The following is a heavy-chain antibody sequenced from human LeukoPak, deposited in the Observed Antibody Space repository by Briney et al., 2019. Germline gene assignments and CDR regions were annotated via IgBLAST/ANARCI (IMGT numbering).Heavy chain of an antibody. D-gene: IGHD3-10*01. Sequence: GGSLRLSCAASGFTFSSYAMSWVRQAPGKGLEWVSAISGSGGSTYYADSVKGRFTISRDNSKNTLYLQMNSLRAEDTAVYYCAKVPNYYGSGSFPRAFDYWGQGTLVTVSS. J-gene: IGHJ4*02. V-gene: IGHV3-23*01. CDR3: AKVPNYYGSGSFPRAFDY. CDR1: GFTFSSYA. CDR2: ISGSGGST.